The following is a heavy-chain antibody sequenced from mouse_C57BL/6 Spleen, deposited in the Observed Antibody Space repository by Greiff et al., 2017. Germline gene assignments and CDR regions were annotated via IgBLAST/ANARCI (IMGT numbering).Heavy chain of an antibody. D-gene: IGHD1-1*01. V-gene: IGHV1-15*01. CDR1: GYTFTDYE. Sequence: VQLQQSGAELVRPGASVTLSCKASGYTFTDYEMHWVKQTPVHGLEWIGAIDPETGGTAYNQKFKGKAILTADKSSSTAYMELRSLTSEDSAVYSCTREGHLYGSSHYFDYWGQGTTLTVSA. CDR2: IDPETGGT. J-gene: IGHJ2*01. CDR3: TREGHLYGSSHYFDY.